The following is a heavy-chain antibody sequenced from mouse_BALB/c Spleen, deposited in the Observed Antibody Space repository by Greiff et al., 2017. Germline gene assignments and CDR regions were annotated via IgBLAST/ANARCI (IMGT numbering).Heavy chain of an antibody. CDR2: ISSGSSTI. J-gene: IGHJ2*01. CDR1: GFTFSSFG. V-gene: IGHV5-17*02. D-gene: IGHD1-2*01. Sequence: EVKLVESGGGLVQPGGSRKLSCAASGFTFSSFGMHWVRQAPEKGLEWVAYISSGSSTIYYADTVKGRFTISRDNPKNTLFLQMTSLRSEDTAMYYCAREVHYYGYDYFDYWGQGTTLTVSS. CDR3: AREVHYYGYDYFDY.